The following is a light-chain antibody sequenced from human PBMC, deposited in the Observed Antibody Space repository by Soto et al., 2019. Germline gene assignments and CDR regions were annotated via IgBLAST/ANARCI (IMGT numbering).Light chain of an antibody. Sequence: QSVLTQPPSISGAPGQRVTITCTGSDSNIGASYDMNWYQHLPGAAPNLLIYETDNRPSGVPDRFSASRSGASASLAIDKLQTGDEGDYYCQSYGSGLSVVFGGGTKVTVL. CDR2: ETD. J-gene: IGLJ2*01. CDR1: DSNIGASYD. V-gene: IGLV1-40*01. CDR3: QSYGSGLSVV.